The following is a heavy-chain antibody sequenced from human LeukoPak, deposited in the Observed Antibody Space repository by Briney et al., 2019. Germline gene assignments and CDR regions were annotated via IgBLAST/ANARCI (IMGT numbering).Heavy chain of an antibody. CDR1: GFTLSSYS. D-gene: IGHD3-10*01. V-gene: IGHV3-21*01. CDR2: ISSSSSYI. J-gene: IGHJ4*02. Sequence: PGGSLRLSCAASGFTLSSYSMNWVRQAPGKGLEWVSSISSSSSYIYYADSVKGRFTISRDNAKNSLYLQMNSLRAEDTAVYYCARDWFGELDYWGQGTLVTVSS. CDR3: ARDWFGELDY.